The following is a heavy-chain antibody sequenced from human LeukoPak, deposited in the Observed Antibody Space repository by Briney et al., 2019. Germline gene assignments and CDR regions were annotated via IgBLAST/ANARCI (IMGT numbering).Heavy chain of an antibody. CDR2: TSYDGSNK. CDR3: ARTWDSVGAFDI. V-gene: IGHV3-30*03. J-gene: IGHJ3*02. CDR1: GFTFSSYG. D-gene: IGHD1-26*01. Sequence: GGSLRLSCAASGFTFSSYGMHWVRQAPGKGLEWVAVTSYDGSNKYYADSVKGRFTISRDNSKNTLYLQMNSLRAEDTAVYYCARTWDSVGAFDIWGQGTMVTVSS.